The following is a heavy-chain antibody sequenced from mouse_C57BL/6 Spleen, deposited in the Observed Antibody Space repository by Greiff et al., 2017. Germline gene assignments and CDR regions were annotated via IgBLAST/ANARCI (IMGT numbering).Heavy chain of an antibody. V-gene: IGHV1-20*01. J-gene: IGHJ4*01. CDR3: AREITTLYYYAMDY. Sequence: EVKLVESGPELVKPGDSVKISCKASGYSFTGYFMNWVMQSHGKSLEWIGRINPYNGDTFYNQKFKGKATLTVDKSSSTAHMELRSLTSEDSAVYYCAREITTLYYYAMDYWGQGTSVTVSS. CDR1: GYSFTGYF. D-gene: IGHD2-4*01. CDR2: INPYNGDT.